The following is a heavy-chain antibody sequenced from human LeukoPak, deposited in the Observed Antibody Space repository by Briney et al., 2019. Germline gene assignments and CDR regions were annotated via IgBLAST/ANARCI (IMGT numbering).Heavy chain of an antibody. V-gene: IGHV4-34*01. D-gene: IGHD1-26*01. CDR1: GGSFSGYY. J-gene: IGHJ5*02. CDR3: ARSRAFNSGAFDP. Sequence: SETLSLTGAVYGGSFSGYYWSWIRQPPGKGLEWIGEINHSGSTNYNPSLKSRVTISVDTSKNQFSLRLNSVTAADTAVYYCARSRAFNSGAFDPWGQGSLVTVSS. CDR2: INHSGST.